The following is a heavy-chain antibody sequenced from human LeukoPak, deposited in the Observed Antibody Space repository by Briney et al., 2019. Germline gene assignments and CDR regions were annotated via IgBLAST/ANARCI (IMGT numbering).Heavy chain of an antibody. D-gene: IGHD6-6*01. CDR3: ASSSWVDAFDI. Sequence: GGSLRLSCAASGFTFSSYWMSWVRQAPGKGLEWVANINQDGSAKYYVDSVKGRFTISRDNAKISLYLQMNSLRAEDTAVYYCASSSWVDAFDIWGQGTMVTVSS. CDR2: INQDGSAK. V-gene: IGHV3-7*03. CDR1: GFTFSSYW. J-gene: IGHJ3*02.